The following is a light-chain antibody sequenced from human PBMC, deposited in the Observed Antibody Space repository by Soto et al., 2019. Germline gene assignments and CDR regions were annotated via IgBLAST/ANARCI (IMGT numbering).Light chain of an antibody. Sequence: DIQLTQSPFFLSASVGDRVTITCRASQGIRSYLAWYQQRPGKAPELLIYGASTLRTGVASRFSGSASETEFTLTIGSLQPEDFATYFCQQLNIFPPLFTFGPGTKVDIK. CDR1: QGIRSY. J-gene: IGKJ3*01. V-gene: IGKV1-9*01. CDR2: GAS. CDR3: QQLNIFPPLFT.